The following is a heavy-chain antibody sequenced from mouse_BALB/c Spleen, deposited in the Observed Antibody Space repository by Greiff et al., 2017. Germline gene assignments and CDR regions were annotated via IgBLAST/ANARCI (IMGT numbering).Heavy chain of an antibody. D-gene: IGHD2-4*01. CDR1: GYSITSDYA. CDR2: ISYSGST. CDR3: AREGDPTMITTTFFAY. Sequence: EVKLMESGPGLVKPSQSLSLTCTVTGYSITSDYAWNWIRQFPGNKLEWMGYISYSGSTSYNPSLKSRISITRDTSKNQFFLQLNSVTTEDTATYYCAREGDPTMITTTFFAYWGQGTLVTVSA. V-gene: IGHV3-2*02. J-gene: IGHJ3*01.